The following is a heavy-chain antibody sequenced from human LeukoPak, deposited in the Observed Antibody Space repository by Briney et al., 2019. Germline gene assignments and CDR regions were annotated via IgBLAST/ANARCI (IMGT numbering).Heavy chain of an antibody. D-gene: IGHD7-27*01. Sequence: PGGSLRLSCAASGFTFSSYGMHWVRQAPGKGLEWVANIKQDGSEKYYVDSVKGRFTISRDNAKNSLYLQMNSLRAEDTAVYYCARADWGSVDYWGQGTLVTVSS. CDR1: GFTFSSYG. CDR2: IKQDGSEK. CDR3: ARADWGSVDY. V-gene: IGHV3-7*01. J-gene: IGHJ4*02.